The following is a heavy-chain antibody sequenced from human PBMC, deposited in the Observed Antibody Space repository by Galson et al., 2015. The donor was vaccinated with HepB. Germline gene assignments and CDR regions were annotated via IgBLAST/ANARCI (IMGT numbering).Heavy chain of an antibody. CDR3: ARERYDYVWGAPPGDY. J-gene: IGHJ4*02. Sequence: SLRLSCAASGFTFSDYYMSWIRQAPGKGLEWVSYISSSGSTIYYADSVKGRFTISRDNAKNSLYLQMNSLRAEDTAVYYCARERYDYVWGAPPGDYWGQGTLVTVSS. V-gene: IGHV3-11*01. CDR1: GFTFSDYY. D-gene: IGHD3-16*01. CDR2: ISSSGSTI.